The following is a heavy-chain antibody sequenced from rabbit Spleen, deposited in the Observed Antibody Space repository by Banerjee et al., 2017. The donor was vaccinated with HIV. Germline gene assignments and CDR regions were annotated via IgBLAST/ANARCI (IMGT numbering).Heavy chain of an antibody. J-gene: IGHJ6*01. CDR1: GFTISSSYY. V-gene: IGHV1S40*01. CDR2: IYTGSSGST. CDR3: ARDSGSSFSSYGMDL. Sequence: QSLEESGGGLVQPEGSLALTCKASGFTISSSYYMCWVRQAPGKGLEWIACIYTGSSGSTYYASWAKGRFTISKTSTTVTLQMTSLTAADTATYFCARDSGSSFSSYGMDLWGPGTLVTVS. D-gene: IGHD8-1*01.